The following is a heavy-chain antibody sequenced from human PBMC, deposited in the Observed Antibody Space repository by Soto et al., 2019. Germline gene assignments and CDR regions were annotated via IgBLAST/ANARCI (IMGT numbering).Heavy chain of an antibody. V-gene: IGHV1-69*02. CDR3: ARVSEMGTVTKGYYYHMDV. CDR1: GDTFSNHT. CDR2: ISPLLGVA. J-gene: IGHJ6*03. D-gene: IGHD4-17*01. Sequence: QVQLVQSGAEVKKPGSSVKVSCKASGDTFSNHTISWVRQAPGQGLEWMGRISPLLGVANYALKLQGRVTITADKSTYTAYMELSRLRSEDTAVYYCARVSEMGTVTKGYYYHMDVWGKGTTVTVSS.